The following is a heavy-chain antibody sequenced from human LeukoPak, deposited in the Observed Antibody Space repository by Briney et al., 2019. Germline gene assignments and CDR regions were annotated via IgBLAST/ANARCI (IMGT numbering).Heavy chain of an antibody. CDR2: IYSGGST. J-gene: IGHJ4*02. D-gene: IGHD1-26*01. Sequence: GGSLRLSCAASGFTVSSNYMSWVRQAPGKGLEWVSVIYSGGSTYYADSVKGRFTISRDNSKNTLYLQMNSLRAEDTAVYHCANKMRISGSYDYWGQGTLVTVSS. V-gene: IGHV3-53*01. CDR1: GFTVSSNY. CDR3: ANKMRISGSYDY.